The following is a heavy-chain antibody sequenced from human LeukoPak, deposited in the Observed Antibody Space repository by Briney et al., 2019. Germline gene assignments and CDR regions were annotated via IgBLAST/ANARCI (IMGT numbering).Heavy chain of an antibody. CDR2: INHSGST. CDR1: GGSFSGYY. CDR3: ARDPVRDPGVGATD. D-gene: IGHD1-26*01. Sequence: SETLSLTCAVYGGSFSGYYWSWIRQPPGKGLEWIGEINHSGSTNYNPSLKSRVTISVDTSKNQFSLKLSSVTAADTAVYYCARDPVRDPGVGATDWGQGTLVTVSS. J-gene: IGHJ4*02. V-gene: IGHV4-34*01.